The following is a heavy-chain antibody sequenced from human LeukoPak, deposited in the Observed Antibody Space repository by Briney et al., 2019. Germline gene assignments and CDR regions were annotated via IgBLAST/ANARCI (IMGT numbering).Heavy chain of an antibody. CDR2: IYYSGST. CDR1: GGSMNNYY. D-gene: IGHD1-26*01. J-gene: IGHJ3*02. V-gene: IGHV4-59*01. CDR3: ARRNSGTYGYAFDI. Sequence: PSETLSLTRTVSGGSMNNYYWTWIRLPPGKGLEWIGYIYYSGSTNFNPSLKSRVTISVDTSKNQFSLKLSSVTAADTAVYYCARRNSGTYGYAFDIWGQGRMVTVSS.